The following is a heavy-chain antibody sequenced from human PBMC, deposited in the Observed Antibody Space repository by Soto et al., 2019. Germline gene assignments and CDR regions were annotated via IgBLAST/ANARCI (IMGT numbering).Heavy chain of an antibody. CDR2: INHSVST. V-gene: IGHV4-34*01. CDR3: ARVWTTVTNWFDP. D-gene: IGHD4-17*01. Sequence: SETLSLTCAVYGGSFSGYYWSWIRQPPGKGLEWIGEINHSVSTNYNPSLKSRVTISVDTSKNQFSLKLSSVTAADTAVYYCARVWTTVTNWFDPWGQGTLVTVSS. J-gene: IGHJ5*02. CDR1: GGSFSGYY.